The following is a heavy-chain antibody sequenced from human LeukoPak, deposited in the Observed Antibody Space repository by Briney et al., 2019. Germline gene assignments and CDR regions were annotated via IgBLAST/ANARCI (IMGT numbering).Heavy chain of an antibody. V-gene: IGHV1-69*02. J-gene: IGHJ4*02. CDR2: IIPILGIA. CDR1: GYTFTGYY. Sequence: SVKVSCKASGYTFTGYYMHWVRQAPGQGLEWMGRIIPILGIANYAQKFQGRVTITADKSTSTAYMELSSLRSEDTTVYYCARVRYSGYDPIAYWGQGTLVTVSS. CDR3: ARVRYSGYDPIAY. D-gene: IGHD5-12*01.